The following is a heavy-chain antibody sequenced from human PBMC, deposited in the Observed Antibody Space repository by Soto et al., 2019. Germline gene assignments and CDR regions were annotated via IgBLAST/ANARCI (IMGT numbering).Heavy chain of an antibody. CDR1: GGSISSGGYS. J-gene: IGHJ6*02. Sequence: QLQLQESGSGLVKPSQTLSLTCAVSGGSISSGGYSWSWIRQPPGKGLEWIGYTYHSGSTYYNPSLQSRVTISVDRSKNQFSLKLSSVTAADTAVYYCARAHYGDYGYGMDVWGQGTTVTVSS. CDR3: ARAHYGDYGYGMDV. V-gene: IGHV4-30-2*01. CDR2: TYHSGST. D-gene: IGHD4-17*01.